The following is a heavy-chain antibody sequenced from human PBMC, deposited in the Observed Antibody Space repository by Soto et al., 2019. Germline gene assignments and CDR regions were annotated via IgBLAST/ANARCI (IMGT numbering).Heavy chain of an antibody. V-gene: IGHV1-69*04. J-gene: IGHJ4*02. CDR3: AREGSYYDSSGYYFDY. Sequence: SVKVSCKASGGTFSSYTISWVRQAPGQGLEWMGRIIPILGIANYAQKFQGRVTITADKSTSTAYMELSSLRSEDMAVYYCAREGSYYDSSGYYFDYWGQGTLVTVSS. CDR2: IIPILGIA. D-gene: IGHD3-22*01. CDR1: GGTFSSYT.